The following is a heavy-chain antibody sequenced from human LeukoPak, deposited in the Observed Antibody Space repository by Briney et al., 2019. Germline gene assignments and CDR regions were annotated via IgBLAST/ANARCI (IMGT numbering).Heavy chain of an antibody. V-gene: IGHV3-7*03. D-gene: IGHD2-21*01. CDR2: IKPNGNDK. CDR1: GFTFNIHW. CDR3: TTSDCEY. J-gene: IGHJ4*02. Sequence: PGGSLRLSCAASGFTFNIHWMTWVRQTPGKGVEWVATIKPNGNDKFLVDSLTGRFTVSSDNAKTSLYPQLNSLRAEDPAMYYCTTSDCEYWGQATLVTVYS.